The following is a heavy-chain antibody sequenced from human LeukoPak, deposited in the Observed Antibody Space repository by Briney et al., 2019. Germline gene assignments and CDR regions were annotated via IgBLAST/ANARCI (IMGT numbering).Heavy chain of an antibody. CDR3: ARGKGYSYGLYYFDY. D-gene: IGHD5-18*01. Sequence: GRSLRLSCAASGFTFRSYGMHWVRQAPGKGLEWVAIISYDGSNKYYADSVKGRFTISRDNSKNTLYLQMNSLRTEDTAVYYCARGKGYSYGLYYFDYWGQGTLVTVSS. CDR2: ISYDGSNK. V-gene: IGHV3-30*03. CDR1: GFTFRSYG. J-gene: IGHJ4*02.